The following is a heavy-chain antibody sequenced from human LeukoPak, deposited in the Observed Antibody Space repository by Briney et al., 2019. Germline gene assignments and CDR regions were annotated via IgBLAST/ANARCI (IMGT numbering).Heavy chain of an antibody. CDR1: GGSTSSYY. Sequence: SETLSLTCTVSGGSTSSYYWSWIRQPPGKGLEWIGYIYYSGSTNYKPSLKRRVTISVDTSKNQFSLKLRSMTAADTAVYYCARVIAGPYYFDYWGQGTLVTVSS. CDR2: IYYSGST. D-gene: IGHD6-13*01. V-gene: IGHV4-59*12. J-gene: IGHJ4*02. CDR3: ARVIAGPYYFDY.